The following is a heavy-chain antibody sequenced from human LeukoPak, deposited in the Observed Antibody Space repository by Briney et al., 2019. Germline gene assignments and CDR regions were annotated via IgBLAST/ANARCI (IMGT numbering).Heavy chain of an antibody. V-gene: IGHV4-59*01. CDR2: IYYSGST. D-gene: IGHD3-22*01. CDR1: GGSFSGYY. CDR3: ARAQEPTYYYDSGGYYLDV. Sequence: SETLSLTCAVYGGSFSGYYWSWIRQPPGKGLEWIGYIYYSGSTDYNPSLKSRVTISVHTSKNQFSLKLSSVTAADTAVYYCARAQEPTYYYDSGGYYLDVWGQGTTVTVSS. J-gene: IGHJ6*02.